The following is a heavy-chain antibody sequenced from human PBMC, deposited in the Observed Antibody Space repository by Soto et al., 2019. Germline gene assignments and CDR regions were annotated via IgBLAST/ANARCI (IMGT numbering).Heavy chain of an antibody. Sequence: EVQLVESGGGLVKPGGSLTLSCAASGFAFRSYNMNWVRQAPGKGLEWVASISSGSSNIYYADSVKGRFTISRDNAKNFLFLEMDSPEAEDSAVYYCPRATVVAATFDFCGQGTLVTVSS. CDR3: PRATVVAATFDF. D-gene: IGHD2-15*01. J-gene: IGHJ4*02. CDR2: ISSGSSNI. V-gene: IGHV3-21*01. CDR1: GFAFRSYN.